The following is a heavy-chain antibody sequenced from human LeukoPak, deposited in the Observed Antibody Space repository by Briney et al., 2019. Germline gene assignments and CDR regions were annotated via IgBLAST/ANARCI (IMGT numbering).Heavy chain of an antibody. CDR2: IIPIFGTA. CDR1: GGTFSSYA. D-gene: IGHD3-22*01. V-gene: IGHV1-69*05. J-gene: IGHJ5*02. CDR3: ARDWGKGYYDSSGYQFDP. Sequence: GASVKVSCKASGGTFSSYAISWVRQAPGQGIEWMGGIIPIFGTANYAQKFHGRVTITTDESTSTAYMELSSLRSEDTAVYYCARDWGKGYYDSSGYQFDPWGQGTLVTVSS.